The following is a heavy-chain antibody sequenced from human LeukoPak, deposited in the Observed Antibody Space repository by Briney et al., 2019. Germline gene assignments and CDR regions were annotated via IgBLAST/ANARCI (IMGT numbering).Heavy chain of an antibody. D-gene: IGHD3-9*01. CDR1: GGSISSYY. CDR2: IYYSGST. Sequence: SETLSLTCTVSGGSISSYYWSWIRQPPGKGLGWIGYIYYSGSTNYNPSLKSRVTISVDTSKNQFSLKLSSVTAADTAVYYCARLGQYYDMYVDYWGQGTLVTVSS. V-gene: IGHV4-59*08. CDR3: ARLGQYYDMYVDY. J-gene: IGHJ4*02.